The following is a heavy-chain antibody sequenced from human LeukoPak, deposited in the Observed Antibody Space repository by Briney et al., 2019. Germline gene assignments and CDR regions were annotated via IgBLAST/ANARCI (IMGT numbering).Heavy chain of an antibody. Sequence: GASVKVSCTASGDTFSNYAINWVRQAPGQGLEWVGGILPIIGATKNAQKLQGRVTITADESTSTVYMDLTSLRSEDTAIYYCARAHFSAYNGSEWGQGTLVTVSS. V-gene: IGHV1-69*13. J-gene: IGHJ4*02. CDR2: ILPIIGAT. CDR1: GDTFSNYA. D-gene: IGHD3-10*01. CDR3: ARAHFSAYNGSE.